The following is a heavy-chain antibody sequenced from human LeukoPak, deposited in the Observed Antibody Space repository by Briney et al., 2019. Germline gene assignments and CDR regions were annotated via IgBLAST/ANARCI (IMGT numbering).Heavy chain of an antibody. Sequence: GGSLRLSCAASGFTFSNYAIHWVRQAPGKGLEYVSAISSNGGSTYYVNSVKGRFTISRDNSKHTVYLQMNSLRAEDTAVYYCAKGYSYYGSRLDAFDIWGQGTMVTVSS. CDR3: AKGYSYYGSRLDAFDI. J-gene: IGHJ3*02. D-gene: IGHD3-22*01. V-gene: IGHV3-64*01. CDR2: ISSNGGST. CDR1: GFTFSNYA.